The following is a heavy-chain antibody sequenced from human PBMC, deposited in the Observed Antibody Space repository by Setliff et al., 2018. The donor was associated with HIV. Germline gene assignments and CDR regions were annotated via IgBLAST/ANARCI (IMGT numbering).Heavy chain of an antibody. Sequence: SETLSLTCTVSGGSISIGGYYWGWIRQHPGKGLEWIGYIYHNGSTYYNPSLKGRVIISVDTSKNQFSLKLSSVTAADTAVYYCARGGGSRAATSSYHYMDVWGKGTTVTVSS. CDR2: IYHNGST. V-gene: IGHV4-31*03. D-gene: IGHD2-15*01. CDR1: GGSISIGGYY. CDR3: ARGGGSRAATSSYHYMDV. J-gene: IGHJ6*03.